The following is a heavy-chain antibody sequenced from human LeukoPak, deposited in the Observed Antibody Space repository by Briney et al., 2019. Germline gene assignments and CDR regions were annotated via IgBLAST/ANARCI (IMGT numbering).Heavy chain of an antibody. CDR2: IYYSGST. Sequence: SETLSLTCTVSGGSISSYYWSWIRQPPGKGLEWIGYIYYSGSTNYNPSLKSRVTISVDTSKNQFSLKLGSVTAADTAVYYCARGWGRQVLDYYYYMDVWGKGTTVTVSS. V-gene: IGHV4-59*01. J-gene: IGHJ6*03. CDR1: GGSISSYY. CDR3: ARGWGRQVLDYYYYMDV. D-gene: IGHD2-8*02.